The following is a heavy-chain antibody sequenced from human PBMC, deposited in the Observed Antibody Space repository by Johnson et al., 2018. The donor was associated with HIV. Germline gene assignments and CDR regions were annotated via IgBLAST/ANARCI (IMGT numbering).Heavy chain of an antibody. CDR2: IFSVGNT. Sequence: VQLVESGGALVQPGGSLRLSCAASGITVSSNYMSWVRQAPGKGLEWVSVIFSVGNTYYTDSVRGRFPISRDNSNNMVYLQMNSLRPEDTAVYYCARDGRDMVTRGAFEIWGQGTVVTVSS. D-gene: IGHD5-18*01. CDR3: ARDGRDMVTRGAFEI. CDR1: GITVSSNY. V-gene: IGHV3-66*02. J-gene: IGHJ3*02.